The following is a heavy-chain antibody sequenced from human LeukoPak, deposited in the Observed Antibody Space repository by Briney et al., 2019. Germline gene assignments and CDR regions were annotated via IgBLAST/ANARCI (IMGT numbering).Heavy chain of an antibody. CDR2: IIPILGIA. CDR1: GGTFSSYA. V-gene: IGHV1-69*04. D-gene: IGHD3-22*01. J-gene: IGHJ4*02. CDR3: ARDLGDYYDSSGYSDY. Sequence: ASVKVSCKASGGTFSSYAISWVRQAPGQGLEWMGRIIPILGIANYAQKSQGRVTITADKSTSTAYMELSSLRSEDTAVYYCARDLGDYYDSSGYSDYWGQGTLVTVSS.